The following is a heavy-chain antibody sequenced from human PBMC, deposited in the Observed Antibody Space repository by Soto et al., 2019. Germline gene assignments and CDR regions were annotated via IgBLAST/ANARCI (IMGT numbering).Heavy chain of an antibody. D-gene: IGHD3-10*01. CDR1: GFSFNTYT. CDR2: ITSDSNYI. J-gene: IGHJ4*02. CDR3: TRQHVVAIFRRGQRGSYDS. V-gene: IGHV3-21*02. Sequence: EVQLIESGGGLVNPGGSLRLSCAASGFSFNTYTMTWVRQAPGKGLEWVSFITSDSNYIYYADSVKGRFTISRDDANKSLYLQMNSLRAEDTAVYYCTRQHVVAIFRRGQRGSYDSWSQGTLVSVSS.